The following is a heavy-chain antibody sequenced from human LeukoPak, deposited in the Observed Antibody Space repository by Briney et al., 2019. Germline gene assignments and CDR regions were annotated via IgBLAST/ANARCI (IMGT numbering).Heavy chain of an antibody. CDR1: GYTFTSYP. J-gene: IGHJ4*02. CDR2: INTGAGNT. V-gene: IGHV1-3*03. D-gene: IGHD1-26*01. Sequence: ASVKVSCKGSGYTFTSYPIHWVRQAPGQRLEWMAWINTGAGNTKYSQEFQGRVTITRDTSATTVYMELSSLGSEDMGVYYCARFSGTYYFDYWGQGTLVTVSS. CDR3: ARFSGTYYFDY.